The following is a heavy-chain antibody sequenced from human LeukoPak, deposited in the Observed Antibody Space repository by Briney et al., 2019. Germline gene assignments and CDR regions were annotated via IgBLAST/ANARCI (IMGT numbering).Heavy chain of an antibody. Sequence: GASVKVSCKVSGYTLTELSMDWVRQAPGKGLEWMGGFDPEDGETIYAQKFQGRITMTEDTSTDTAYMELSSLRSEDTAVYYCTTAPVLLWFGVFPTWGQGTLVTVSS. CDR3: TTAPVLLWFGVFPT. V-gene: IGHV1-24*01. D-gene: IGHD3-10*01. CDR1: GYTLTELS. CDR2: FDPEDGET. J-gene: IGHJ5*02.